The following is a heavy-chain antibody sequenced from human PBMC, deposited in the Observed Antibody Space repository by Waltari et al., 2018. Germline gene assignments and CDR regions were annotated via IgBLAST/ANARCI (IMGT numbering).Heavy chain of an antibody. CDR3: ARGPRLRYFDWRASGFDP. D-gene: IGHD3-9*01. CDR1: GGSFSGYY. J-gene: IGHJ5*02. Sequence: QVQLQQWGAGLLKPSETLSLTCAVYGGSFSGYYWSWIRQPPGKGLEWIGEINKSVLTTYTPSLKSRVTISVDTSKNQFSLKLSSVTAADTAVYYCARGPRLRYFDWRASGFDPWGQGTLVTVSS. CDR2: INKSVLT. V-gene: IGHV4-34*01.